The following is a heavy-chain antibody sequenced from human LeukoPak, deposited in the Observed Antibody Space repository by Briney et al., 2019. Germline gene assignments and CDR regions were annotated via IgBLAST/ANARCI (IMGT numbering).Heavy chain of an antibody. CDR1: GFTFSSYA. D-gene: IGHD4-17*01. V-gene: IGHV3-23*01. J-gene: IGHJ4*02. CDR2: ISGSGGSI. CDR3: AAGDDYGDYYFDY. Sequence: GGSLRLSCAASGFTFSSYAMSWVRQAPGKGLEWVSAISGSGGSIYYADSVKGRFTISRDNSKNTLYLQMNSLRAEDTAVYYCAAGDDYGDYYFDYWGQGTLVTVSS.